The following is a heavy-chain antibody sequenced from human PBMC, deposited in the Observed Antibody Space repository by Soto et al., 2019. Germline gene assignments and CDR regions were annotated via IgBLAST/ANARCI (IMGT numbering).Heavy chain of an antibody. J-gene: IGHJ3*02. CDR2: ISYDGSNK. CDR1: GFTFSSYG. D-gene: IGHD1-26*01. V-gene: IGHV3-30*18. Sequence: GGSLRLSCAASGFTFSSYGMHWVRQAPGKGLEWVAVISYDGSNKYYADSVKGRFTISRDNSKNTLYLQMNSLRAEDTAVYYCANSWGSYYGDAFDIWGQGTMVTVSS. CDR3: ANSWGSYYGDAFDI.